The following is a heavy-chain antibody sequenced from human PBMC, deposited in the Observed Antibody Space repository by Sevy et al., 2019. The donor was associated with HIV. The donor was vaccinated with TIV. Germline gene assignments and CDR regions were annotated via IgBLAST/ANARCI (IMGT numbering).Heavy chain of an antibody. D-gene: IGHD3-9*01. CDR1: GFTFSSYV. Sequence: GGCLRLSCTASGFTFSSYVISWVRQAPGKGLEWVSTISARGGSTYYADSVKGRFTISRDNSKKNVYLDMNSLRAEDTAIFYCAKEETTGYIWGQGTLVTVSS. CDR3: AKEETTGYI. CDR2: ISARGGST. J-gene: IGHJ4*02. V-gene: IGHV3-23*01.